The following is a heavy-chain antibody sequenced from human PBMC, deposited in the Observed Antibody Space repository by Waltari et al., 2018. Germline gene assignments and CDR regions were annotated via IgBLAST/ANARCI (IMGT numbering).Heavy chain of an antibody. Sequence: QVQLQQWGAGLLKPSETLSLTCAVYGGSFSGYYWSWIRQPPGKGLEWIGEINHSGSTNYNPSLKSRVTISVDTSKNQFSLKLSSVTAADTAVYYCARGVRQWLVAGAFDIWGQGTMVTVSS. J-gene: IGHJ3*02. V-gene: IGHV4-34*01. CDR1: GGSFSGYY. D-gene: IGHD6-19*01. CDR2: INHSGST. CDR3: ARGVRQWLVAGAFDI.